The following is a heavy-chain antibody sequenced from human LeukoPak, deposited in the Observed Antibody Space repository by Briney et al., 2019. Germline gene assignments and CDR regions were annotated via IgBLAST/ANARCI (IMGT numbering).Heavy chain of an antibody. CDR1: GYTFTGYY. D-gene: IGHD1-26*01. CDR3: ARGEVGATAHFDY. J-gene: IGHJ4*02. Sequence: SVKVSCKASGYTFTGYYMHWVRQAPGQGLEWMGRINPNSGGTNSAQKFYGRVTMTRDTSISTAYMELSRLTSDDTAVYYCARGEVGATAHFDYWGQGTLVTVSS. V-gene: IGHV1-2*06. CDR2: INPNSGGT.